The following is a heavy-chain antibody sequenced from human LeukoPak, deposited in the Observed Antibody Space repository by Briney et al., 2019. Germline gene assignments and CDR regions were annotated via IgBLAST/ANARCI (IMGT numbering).Heavy chain of an antibody. Sequence: SETLSLTCTVSGGSISSYYWSWIRQPPGKGLEWIGYIYYSGSTNYNPSLKSRVTIPVDTSKNQFSLKLSSVTAADTAVYYCARYYGTSAYYYGMDVWGQGTTVTVSS. V-gene: IGHV4-59*01. J-gene: IGHJ6*02. D-gene: IGHD3-10*01. CDR3: ARYYGTSAYYYGMDV. CDR2: IYYSGST. CDR1: GGSISSYY.